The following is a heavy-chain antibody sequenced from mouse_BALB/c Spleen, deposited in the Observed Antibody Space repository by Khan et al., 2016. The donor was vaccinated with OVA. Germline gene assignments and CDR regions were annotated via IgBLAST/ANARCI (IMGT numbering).Heavy chain of an antibody. CDR1: GYSFTNYG. CDR2: INTYTGEP. V-gene: IGHV9-3-1*01. D-gene: IGHD1-1*02. CDR3: ASGGYWYFDI. J-gene: IGHJ1*01. Sequence: LVVLGPEVKKPGETVKISCKASGYSFTNYGMNWVRQSPGKGLKWIGWINTYTGEPTYADDFKGRFAFFLETSASTAYLQINNLKSEDTATYFCASGGYWYFDIWGAGTTVTVSS.